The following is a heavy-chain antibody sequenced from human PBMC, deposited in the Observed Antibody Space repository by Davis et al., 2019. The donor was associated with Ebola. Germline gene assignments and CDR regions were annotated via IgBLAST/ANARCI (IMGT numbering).Heavy chain of an antibody. CDR2: IKEDGSEK. Sequence: GESLKISCAASGFTFSTYWMSWVRQAPGKGLEWVANIKEDGSEKHYVDSVKGRLTISRDNAKNSLYLQMNSLRAEDTAVYYCARLFDPWGQGTLVTVSS. CDR3: ARLFDP. CDR1: GFTFSTYW. J-gene: IGHJ5*02. V-gene: IGHV3-7*01.